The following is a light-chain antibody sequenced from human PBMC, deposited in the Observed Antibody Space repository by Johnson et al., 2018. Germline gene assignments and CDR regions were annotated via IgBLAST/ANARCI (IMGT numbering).Light chain of an antibody. J-gene: IGLJ1*01. CDR1: SSNIGNNS. V-gene: IGLV1-51*02. Sequence: QSVLTQPPSVSAAPGQKVTISCSGSSSNIGNNSVSWYQQLPGTAPKLLIYENNKRPSGIPDRFSGSKSGTSATLGITGLQTGDEADYYCGTWDSSLSAGKVFGPGTKVTVL. CDR3: GTWDSSLSAGKV. CDR2: ENN.